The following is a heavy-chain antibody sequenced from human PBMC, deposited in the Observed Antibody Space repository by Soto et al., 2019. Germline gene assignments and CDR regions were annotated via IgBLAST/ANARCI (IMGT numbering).Heavy chain of an antibody. CDR3: AKLPPGYGGKPRSY. V-gene: IGHV3-23*01. D-gene: IGHD4-17*01. CDR1: GFTFSSYA. J-gene: IGHJ4*02. Sequence: GGSLRLSCAASGFTFSSYAMSWVRQSPGKGLEWVSAISGSGGSTYYADSVKGRFTISRDNSKNTLYLQMNSLRAEDTAVYYCAKLPPGYGGKPRSYWGQGTLVTVSS. CDR2: ISGSGGST.